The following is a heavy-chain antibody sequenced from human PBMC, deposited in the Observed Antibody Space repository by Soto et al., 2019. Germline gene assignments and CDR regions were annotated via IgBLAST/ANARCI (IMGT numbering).Heavy chain of an antibody. CDR3: ARGRYCGGGGCYSGCWYFDL. Sequence: EVQLVESGGDLVQPGGSLGLSCAASGFTFSSYWMTWVRQAPGKGLEWVATIKQDGSEKNYVDSVKGRFTISRDNAKNSLYLQMNSLRAEDTAVYYCARGRYCGGGGCYSGCWYFDLWGRGTQVTVSS. V-gene: IGHV3-7*01. J-gene: IGHJ2*01. CDR1: GFTFSSYW. D-gene: IGHD2-15*01. CDR2: IKQDGSEK.